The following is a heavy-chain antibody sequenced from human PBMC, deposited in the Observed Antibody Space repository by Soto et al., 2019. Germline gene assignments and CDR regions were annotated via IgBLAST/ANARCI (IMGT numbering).Heavy chain of an antibody. Sequence: QVQLVQSGAELRKPGSSVKVSCKASGGTFSNYAFTWVRQAPGQGLEWMGGIIPLFGPANYAQKFQGRLTITAYESTSTGYMELSSRRLEYTAVYYCARPAGYNFSGLDVWGKWTTVTVSS. D-gene: IGHD6-13*01. CDR2: IIPLFGPA. V-gene: IGHV1-69*01. CDR3: ARPAGYNFSGLDV. J-gene: IGHJ6*04. CDR1: GGTFSNYA.